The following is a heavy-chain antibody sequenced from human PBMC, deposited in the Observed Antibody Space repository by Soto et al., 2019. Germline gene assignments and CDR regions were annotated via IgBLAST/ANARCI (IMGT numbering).Heavy chain of an antibody. CDR2: IKSKSDGGTT. D-gene: IGHD3-3*01. V-gene: IGHV3-15*01. CDR1: GFTFSNAW. Sequence: EVQLVESGGGLVKPGGSLRLSCVASGFTFSNAWMSWVRQAPGKGLEWIGRIKSKSDGGTTDYAAPVQGRFSMSSDDSKATVFLQMITLKTEDTDVYFCTTDPRGPFWSPLRDHWCQGTMVTVSS. J-gene: IGHJ4*02. CDR3: TTDPRGPFWSPLRDH.